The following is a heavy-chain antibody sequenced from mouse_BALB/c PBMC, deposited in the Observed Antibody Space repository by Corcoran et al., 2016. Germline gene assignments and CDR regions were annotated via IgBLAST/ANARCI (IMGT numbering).Heavy chain of an antibody. CDR3: ARCYGSPNWYFDV. V-gene: IGHV1-84*02. Sequence: QIQLQQSGPELVKPGASVKMSCKASGYTFTDYYINWVKQKPGQGLEWIGWIYPGSGNTKYNEKFKGKATLTVDTSSSTAYMQLSSLTSEDTAVYFCARCYGSPNWYFDVWGAGTTVTVSS. CDR2: IYPGSGNT. CDR1: GYTFTDYY. D-gene: IGHD1-1*01. J-gene: IGHJ1*01.